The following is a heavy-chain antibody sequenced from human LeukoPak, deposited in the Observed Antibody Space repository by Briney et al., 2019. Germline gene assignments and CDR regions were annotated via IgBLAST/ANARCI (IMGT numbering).Heavy chain of an antibody. Sequence: SETLSLTCAVYGGSFSGYYWSWIRQPPGKGLEWIGEINHSGSTNYNPSLKSRVTISVDTSKNQFSLKLSSVTAAGTAVYYCARVIAVAGTRIDYWGQGTLVTVSS. D-gene: IGHD6-19*01. J-gene: IGHJ4*02. CDR2: INHSGST. CDR3: ARVIAVAGTRIDY. CDR1: GGSFSGYY. V-gene: IGHV4-34*01.